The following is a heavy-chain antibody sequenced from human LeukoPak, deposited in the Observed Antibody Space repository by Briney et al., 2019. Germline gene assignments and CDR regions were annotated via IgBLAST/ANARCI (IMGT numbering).Heavy chain of an antibody. J-gene: IGHJ3*02. CDR2: ISSSGSTI. Sequence: GGSLRLSCEASGFTFSTYEMNWVRQTPGKGLEWVSYISSSGSTIYYADSVKGRFTISRDNAKNSLYLQMNSLRAEDTAVYYCARGMGSWFGESLYPGAFDIWGQGTMVTVSS. V-gene: IGHV3-48*03. D-gene: IGHD3-10*01. CDR3: ARGMGSWFGESLYPGAFDI. CDR1: GFTFSTYE.